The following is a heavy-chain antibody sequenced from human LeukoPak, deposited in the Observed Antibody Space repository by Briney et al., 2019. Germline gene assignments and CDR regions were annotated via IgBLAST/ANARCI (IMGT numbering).Heavy chain of an antibody. CDR1: GFTFSSYS. D-gene: IGHD4-17*01. Sequence: GGSLRLSCAASGFTFSSYSMNWVRQAPGKGLEWVSYISRSSSTIYYADSVKDRFTISRDDAKNSLYLQMNSLRAEDTAMYYCASLHWARNTVSFDYWGQGALVTVSS. J-gene: IGHJ4*02. V-gene: IGHV3-48*04. CDR2: ISRSSSTI. CDR3: ASLHWARNTVSFDY.